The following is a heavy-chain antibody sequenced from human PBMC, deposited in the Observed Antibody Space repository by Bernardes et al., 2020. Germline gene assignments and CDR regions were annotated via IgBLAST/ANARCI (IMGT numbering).Heavy chain of an antibody. Sequence: SETLSLTCAVYGGSFSGYYWSWIRQPPGKGLEWIGEINHSGSTNYNPSLKSRVTISVDTSKNQFSLKLSPVTAADTAVYYCARGPVLVVPAAPGYCSGGSCPRGIDYWGQGTLVTVSS. CDR3: ARGPVLVVPAAPGYCSGGSCPRGIDY. J-gene: IGHJ4*02. CDR1: GGSFSGYY. CDR2: INHSGST. V-gene: IGHV4-34*01. D-gene: IGHD2-15*01.